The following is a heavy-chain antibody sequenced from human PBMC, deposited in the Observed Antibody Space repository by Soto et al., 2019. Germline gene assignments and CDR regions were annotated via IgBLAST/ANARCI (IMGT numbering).Heavy chain of an antibody. V-gene: IGHV1-18*01. D-gene: IGHD2-15*01. CDR2: ISTYNDNT. J-gene: IGHJ6*02. CDR1: GYTFARYG. Sequence: QVQLVQSGTDMKKSGASVKVSCKASGYTFARYGISWVRQVPGQGLEWMGWISTYNDNTNYAQKLKGRVTMSTDTSTSTVYMELRSLTSDDTAMYYCAREGYCSSGSCALYSHDFFGMDVWGQGTTVTVSS. CDR3: AREGYCSSGSCALYSHDFFGMDV.